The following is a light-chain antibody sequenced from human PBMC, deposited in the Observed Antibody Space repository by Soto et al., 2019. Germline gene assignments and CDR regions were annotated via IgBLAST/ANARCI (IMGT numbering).Light chain of an antibody. V-gene: IGKV3-11*01. CDR3: QQRYNWPLT. CDR1: QSVSSY. CDR2: DAS. J-gene: IGKJ3*01. Sequence: EIVLTQSPGTLSLSPGERATLSCRASQSVSSYLAWYQQKPGQAPRLLIYDASNRATGIPARFSGSGSGTDFTLTISSLEPEDFAVYYCQQRYNWPLTFGPGTNVDIK.